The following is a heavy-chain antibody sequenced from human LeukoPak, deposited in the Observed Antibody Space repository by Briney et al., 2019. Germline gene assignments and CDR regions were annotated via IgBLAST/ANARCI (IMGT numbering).Heavy chain of an antibody. CDR1: GGSISSYY. V-gene: IGHV4-59*12. D-gene: IGHD5-18*01. CDR2: IYYSGST. Sequence: NPSETLSLTCTVSGGSISSYYWSWIRQPPGKGLEWIGYIYYSGSTYYNPSLKSRVIISVDTSKNQFSLKLSSVTAADTAVYYCARDERYSYGYDAFDIWGQGTMVTVSS. J-gene: IGHJ3*02. CDR3: ARDERYSYGYDAFDI.